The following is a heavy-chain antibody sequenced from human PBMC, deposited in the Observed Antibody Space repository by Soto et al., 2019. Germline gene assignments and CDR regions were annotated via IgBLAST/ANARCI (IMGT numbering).Heavy chain of an antibody. CDR2: ISYTGRA. Sequence: SETLSLTCTVSGGSISTYYWSWTRQPPGKGLEWIGYISYTGRANYNPSLKSRVTISVDTSRNQFSLRLSSVTAADTAVYYCARVSVAVAGYFDYWGQGTLVTVSS. J-gene: IGHJ4*02. D-gene: IGHD6-19*01. CDR3: ARVSVAVAGYFDY. V-gene: IGHV4-59*01. CDR1: GGSISTYY.